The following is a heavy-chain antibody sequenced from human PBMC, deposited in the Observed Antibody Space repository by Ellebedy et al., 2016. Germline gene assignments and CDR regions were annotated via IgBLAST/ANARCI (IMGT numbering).Heavy chain of an antibody. CDR3: AKQAHRGYCSSTSCYGGMDV. CDR1: GFTFSNYG. CDR2: IWYDGSNK. Sequence: GGSLRLXCAASGFTFSNYGMHWVRQPPGKGLEWVAVIWYDGSNKYHEASVKGRFTISRDNSKNTLHLQMNSLRAEDTAVYYCAKQAHRGYCSSTSCYGGMDVWGQGTTVTVSS. D-gene: IGHD2-2*01. V-gene: IGHV3-33*06. J-gene: IGHJ6*02.